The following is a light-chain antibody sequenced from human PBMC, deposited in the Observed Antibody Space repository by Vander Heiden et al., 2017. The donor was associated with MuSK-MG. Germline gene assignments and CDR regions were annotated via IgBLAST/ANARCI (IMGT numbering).Light chain of an antibody. Sequence: EIVMTQSPATLSVSPGERATLSCRASQSVSSNLAWYQQKPGQAPRLLIYGASIRATGIPARFSGSGYGTEFTLTISSRQSEDFAVYYCQQYKNWPPITFGQGTRLEIK. CDR1: QSVSSN. J-gene: IGKJ5*01. CDR3: QQYKNWPPIT. CDR2: GAS. V-gene: IGKV3D-15*01.